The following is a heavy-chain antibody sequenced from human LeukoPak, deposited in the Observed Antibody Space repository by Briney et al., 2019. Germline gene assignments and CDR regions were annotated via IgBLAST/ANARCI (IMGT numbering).Heavy chain of an antibody. J-gene: IGHJ4*02. Sequence: GGPLRLSCAASGFTFSSHWMSWVRQAPGEGLEWVANIKQDGSEKYYVDSVKGRFTISRDNAKNSLYLQMNSLRAEDTALYYCASGRQLGYWGQGTLVTVSS. V-gene: IGHV3-7*01. CDR1: GFTFSSHW. D-gene: IGHD3-16*01. CDR3: ASGRQLGY. CDR2: IKQDGSEK.